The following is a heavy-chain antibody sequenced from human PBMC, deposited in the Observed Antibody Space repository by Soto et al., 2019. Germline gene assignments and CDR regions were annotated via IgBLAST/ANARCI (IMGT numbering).Heavy chain of an antibody. CDR3: ASVGPTSNYSSSWADY. V-gene: IGHV3-21*01. J-gene: IGHJ4*02. D-gene: IGHD6-13*01. CDR1: GFTFSSYS. Sequence: GGSLRLSCAASGFTFSSYSMNWVRQAPGKGLEWVSSISSSSSYIYYADSVKGRFTISRDNAKNSLYLQMNSLRAEDTAVYYCASVGPTSNYSSSWADYWGQGTLVTVSS. CDR2: ISSSSSYI.